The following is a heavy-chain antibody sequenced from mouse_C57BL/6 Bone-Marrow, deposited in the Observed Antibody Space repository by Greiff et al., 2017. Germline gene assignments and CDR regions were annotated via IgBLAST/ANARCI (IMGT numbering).Heavy chain of an antibody. D-gene: IGHD2-2*01. CDR3: ARGLRQYCDV. CDR1: GYTFTNYW. Sequence: VQLQQPGAELVRPGTSVKMSCKASGYTFTNYWMDWAKQRPGHGLEWIGIIYPGGGCTKYNEKFKGKATLTVDKSSSTAYMQLSSLTSEDSAIYYCARGLRQYCDVWGTGTTVTVSA. V-gene: IGHV1-63*01. J-gene: IGHJ1*03. CDR2: IYPGGGCT.